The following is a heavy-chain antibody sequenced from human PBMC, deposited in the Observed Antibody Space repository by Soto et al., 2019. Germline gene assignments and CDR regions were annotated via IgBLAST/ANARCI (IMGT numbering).Heavy chain of an antibody. V-gene: IGHV4-61*01. CDR3: ARGATVTQYDY. CDR1: GVSVSSGSFY. J-gene: IGHJ4*02. CDR2: GSYSGTT. Sequence: SETLSLTCTVSGVSVSSGSFYWAWIRQPPGKGLEWIAFGSYSGTTNYKPSLKSRVTISVDTSRSQIYLKVSSLTAADTAVYYCARGATVTQYDYWGQGTLVTVSS. D-gene: IGHD4-17*01.